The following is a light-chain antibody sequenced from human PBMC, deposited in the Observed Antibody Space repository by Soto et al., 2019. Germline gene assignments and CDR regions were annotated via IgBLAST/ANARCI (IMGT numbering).Light chain of an antibody. Sequence: EIVMTQSPGTLSVSPGERATLSCRASRSVSSNLAWYQQKPGQAPRLLIYGASTRATGIPARFSGSRSGTEFTLTISSLQSEDFAVYYCQQYNNWPRTFGQGTMVEIK. CDR2: GAS. J-gene: IGKJ1*01. V-gene: IGKV3-15*01. CDR1: RSVSSN. CDR3: QQYNNWPRT.